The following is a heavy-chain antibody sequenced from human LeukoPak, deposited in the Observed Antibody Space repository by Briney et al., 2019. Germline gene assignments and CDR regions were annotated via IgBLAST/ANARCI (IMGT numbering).Heavy chain of an antibody. CDR2: IYYSGST. V-gene: IGHV4-39*01. CDR3: ARRYSSGYFGY. D-gene: IGHD3-22*01. CDR1: GGSISSGDYY. Sequence: PSETLSLTCTVSGGSISSGDYYWSWIRQPPGKGLEWIGSIYYSGSTYYNPSLKSRVTISVDTSKNQFSLKLSSVTAADTAVYYCARRYSSGYFGYWGQGTLVTVSS. J-gene: IGHJ4*02.